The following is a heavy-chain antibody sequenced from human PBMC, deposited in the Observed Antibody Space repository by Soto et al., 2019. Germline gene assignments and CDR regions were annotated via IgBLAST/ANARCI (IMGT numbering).Heavy chain of an antibody. D-gene: IGHD2-15*01. CDR2: IYYSGST. V-gene: IGHV4-59*08. J-gene: IGHJ4*02. CDR1: GGSISSYY. Sequence: SETLSLTCTVSGGSISSYYWSWIRQPPGKGLEWIGYIYYSGSTNYNPSIKSRVTISVDTSKNQFSLKLSSVTAADTAVYYCARQGYSGYDCSGGSCEIDYWGQGTLVTVSS. CDR3: ARQGYSGYDCSGGSCEIDY.